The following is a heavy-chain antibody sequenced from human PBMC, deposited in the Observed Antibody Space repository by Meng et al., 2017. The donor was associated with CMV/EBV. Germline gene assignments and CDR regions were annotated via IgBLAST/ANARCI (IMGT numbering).Heavy chain of an antibody. CDR3: ARGVGNIVVVPAATYGMDV. D-gene: IGHD2-2*01. V-gene: IGHV3-11*04. CDR1: GFIFSDYY. CDR2: ISSRGDII. Sequence: GGSLRLSCAASGFIFSDYYMNWIRQAPGKGLEWVSYISSRGDIIHYADSVKGRFTLSRDNAKNSLYLQMNSLRAEDTAMYYCARGVGNIVVVPAATYGMDVWGQGTTVTVSS. J-gene: IGHJ6*02.